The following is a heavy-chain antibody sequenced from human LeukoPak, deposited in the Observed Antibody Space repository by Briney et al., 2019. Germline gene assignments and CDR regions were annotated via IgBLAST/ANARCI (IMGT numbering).Heavy chain of an antibody. CDR1: GFTFSSYS. CDR2: ISSTSTYI. J-gene: IGHJ4*02. CDR3: ARDVYGSGSCPGPADY. D-gene: IGHD3-10*01. Sequence: PGGSLRLSCAASGFTFSSYSVNWVRQAPGKGLQWVSSISSTSTYIYYADSLKGRFTISRDNAKNSLYLQMNSLRAEDTAVYYCARDVYGSGSCPGPADYWGQGTLVTVSS. V-gene: IGHV3-21*01.